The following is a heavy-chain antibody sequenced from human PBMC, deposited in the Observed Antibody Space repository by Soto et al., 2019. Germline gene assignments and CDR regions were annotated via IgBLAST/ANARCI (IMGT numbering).Heavy chain of an antibody. CDR1: GYTFTSYY. D-gene: IGHD1-1*01. CDR3: FIYNWKKNWFNP. Sequence: ASVKVSCKASGYTFTSYYMHWVRQAPGQGLEWMGIINPSGGSTSYAQKFQGRVTMTRDTSTSTVYMELSSLRSEDTAVYYCFIYNWKKNWFNPWGQGTLVTVSS. V-gene: IGHV1-46*01. J-gene: IGHJ5*02. CDR2: INPSGGST.